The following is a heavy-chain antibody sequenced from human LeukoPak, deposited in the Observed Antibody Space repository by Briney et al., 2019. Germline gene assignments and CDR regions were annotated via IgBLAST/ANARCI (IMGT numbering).Heavy chain of an antibody. CDR3: ARDTGPTEPLWFGEANPRGLYYYYGMDV. V-gene: IGHV1-69*01. CDR1: GGSFSRYA. Sequence: GSSVKVSCKASGGSFSRYAISWVRQAPGQGLEWMGGIIPIFGTANYAQKFQGRVTITADESTSTAYMELSSLRSEDTAVYYCARDTGPTEPLWFGEANPRGLYYYYGMDVWGQGTTVTVSS. CDR2: IIPIFGTA. J-gene: IGHJ6*02. D-gene: IGHD3-10*01.